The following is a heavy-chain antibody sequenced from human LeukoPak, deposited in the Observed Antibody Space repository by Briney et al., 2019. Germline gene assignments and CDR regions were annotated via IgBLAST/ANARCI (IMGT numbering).Heavy chain of an antibody. CDR1: GYTFTGDY. CDR3: ARDWEGLGEYWYFDL. D-gene: IGHD1-26*01. J-gene: IGHJ2*01. CDR2: INPNSGGT. V-gene: IGHV1-2*02. Sequence: ASVKVSCKASGYTFTGDYMHWVRQAPGQGREWMGWINPNSGGTNYAPKFQGRVTMTRDTSISTAYMELSRMRSDDTAVYYCARDWEGLGEYWYFDLWGRGTLVTVSS.